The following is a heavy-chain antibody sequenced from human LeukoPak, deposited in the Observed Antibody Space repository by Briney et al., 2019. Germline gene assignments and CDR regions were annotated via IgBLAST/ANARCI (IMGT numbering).Heavy chain of an antibody. CDR3: AKEIFCTQTTCQGNDAFHI. V-gene: IGHV3-30*02. D-gene: IGHD3-9*01. J-gene: IGHJ3*02. CDR2: IRYDGTTT. Sequence: GRSLRLSCAASGFTFSSYGMHWVRQAPGKGLEWVAFIRYDGTTTYYADSVKGRFTVSRDNSKNTVYLQMSSLKAEDTAIYYRAKEIFCTQTTCQGNDAFHIWGQGTVVTVSS. CDR1: GFTFSSYG.